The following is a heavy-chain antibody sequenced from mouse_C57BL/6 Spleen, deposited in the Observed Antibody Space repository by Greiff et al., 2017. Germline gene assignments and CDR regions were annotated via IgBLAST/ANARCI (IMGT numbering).Heavy chain of an antibody. D-gene: IGHD3-3*01. Sequence: VKLMESGAELVRPGASVKLSCKASGYTFTDYYMNWVKQRPGQGLEWIARIYPGSGNTYYNEKFKGKATLTAEKSSSTAYIQLSSLTSEDSAVYFCAREGRTGPFAYWGQGTLVTVSA. V-gene: IGHV1-76*01. CDR1: GYTFTDYY. J-gene: IGHJ3*01. CDR3: AREGRTGPFAY. CDR2: IYPGSGNT.